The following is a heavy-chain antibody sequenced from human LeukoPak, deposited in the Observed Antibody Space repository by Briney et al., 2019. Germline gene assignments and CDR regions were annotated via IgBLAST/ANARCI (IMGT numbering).Heavy chain of an antibody. CDR2: INHRGST. CDR3: ARPFQPRYFDRHWYFDL. Sequence: SETLSLTCAVYGGSFSGDYWSWIRQPPGKGLEWIGEINHRGSTNYNPSLKSRVTISIDTSKNQFSLNLSSVTAADTAVYYCARPFQPRYFDRHWYFDLWGRRTLVTVSS. D-gene: IGHD3-9*01. V-gene: IGHV4-34*01. CDR1: GGSFSGDY. J-gene: IGHJ2*01.